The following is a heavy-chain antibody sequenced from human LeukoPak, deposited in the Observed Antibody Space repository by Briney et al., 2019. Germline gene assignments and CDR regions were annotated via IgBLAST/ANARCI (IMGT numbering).Heavy chain of an antibody. CDR3: ARGSRIAVAHFDY. CDR2: INPNSGGT. Sequence: VASVKVSCKASGYTFTGYYMHWVRQAPGQGLEWMGWINPNSGGTNYAQKFQGRVTMTRDMSTSTVYMELSSLRSEDTAVYYRARGSRIAVAHFDYWGQGTLVTVSS. CDR1: GYTFTGYY. V-gene: IGHV1-2*02. J-gene: IGHJ4*02. D-gene: IGHD6-19*01.